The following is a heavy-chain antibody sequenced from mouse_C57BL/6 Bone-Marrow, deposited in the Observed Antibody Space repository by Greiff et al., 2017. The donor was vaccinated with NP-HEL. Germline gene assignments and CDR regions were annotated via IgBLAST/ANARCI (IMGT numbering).Heavy chain of an antibody. CDR1: GYTFTSYW. D-gene: IGHD2-1*01. Sequence: VKVVESGAELVRPGSSVKLSCKASGYTFTSYWMHWVKQRPIQGLEWIGNIDPSDSETHYNQKFKDKATLTVDKSSSTAYMQLSSLTSEDSAVYYCARVGGNYYAMDYWGQGTSVTVSS. CDR2: IDPSDSET. CDR3: ARVGGNYYAMDY. V-gene: IGHV1-52*01. J-gene: IGHJ4*01.